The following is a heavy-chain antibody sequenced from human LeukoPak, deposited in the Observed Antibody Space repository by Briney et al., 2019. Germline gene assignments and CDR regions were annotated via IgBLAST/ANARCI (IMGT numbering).Heavy chain of an antibody. J-gene: IGHJ4*02. CDR2: IIPIFGTA. CDR3: VRGFGDYVLYYFDY. Sequence: SVKVSCKASGGTFSSYAISWVRQAPGQGLEWMGGIIPIFGTANYAQKFQGRVTITTDESTSTAYMELSSLRSEDTAVYYCVRGFGDYVLYYFDYWGQGTLVTVSS. D-gene: IGHD4-17*01. CDR1: GGTFSSYA. V-gene: IGHV1-69*05.